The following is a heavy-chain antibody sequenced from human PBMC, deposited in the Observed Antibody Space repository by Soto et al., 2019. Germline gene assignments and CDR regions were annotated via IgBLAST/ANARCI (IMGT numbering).Heavy chain of an antibody. V-gene: IGHV3-23*01. CDR2: ISGGGGTT. CDR1: GFTFSNNV. J-gene: IGHJ4*02. D-gene: IGHD2-2*02. CDR3: ANRRDYTFHY. Sequence: GGSLRLSCAASGFTFSNNVMSWVRQAPGKGLQWVSIISGGGGTTYYAHSVKGRFTISRDNSKNTPYLQMNSLRAEDTAVYYCANRRDYTFHYWGQGTLVTVSS.